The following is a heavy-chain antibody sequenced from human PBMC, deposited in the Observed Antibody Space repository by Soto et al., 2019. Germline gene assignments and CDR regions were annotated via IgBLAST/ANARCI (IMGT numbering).Heavy chain of an antibody. D-gene: IGHD1-26*01. V-gene: IGHV4-4*07. Sequence: PSEPLSLTCTVAGGSISSYYWSWIRQPAGKGLEWIGRIYTSGSTNYNPSLKSRVTMSVDTSKNQFSLKLSSVTAADTAVYYCARSHSRSYLAWWFDPWGQGTLVTVSS. CDR2: IYTSGST. CDR3: ARSHSRSYLAWWFDP. J-gene: IGHJ5*02. CDR1: GGSISSYY.